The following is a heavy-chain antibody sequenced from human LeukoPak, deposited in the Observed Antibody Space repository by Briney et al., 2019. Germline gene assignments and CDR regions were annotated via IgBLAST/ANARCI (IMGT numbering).Heavy chain of an antibody. CDR1: GFTFSDHY. CDR2: TRNKANSYTT. J-gene: IGHJ3*02. D-gene: IGHD5/OR15-5a*01. Sequence: GGSLRLSCAASGFTFSDHYMDWVRQAPGKGLEWVGRTRNKANSYTTEYAASVKGRFTISRDDSKNSLYLQMNSLKTEDTAVYYCARDGYYSVNAFDIWGQGTMVTVSS. V-gene: IGHV3-72*01. CDR3: ARDGYYSVNAFDI.